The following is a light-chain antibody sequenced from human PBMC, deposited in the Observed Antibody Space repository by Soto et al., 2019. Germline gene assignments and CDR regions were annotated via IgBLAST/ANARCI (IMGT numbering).Light chain of an antibody. CDR1: QGISSY. J-gene: IGKJ3*01. V-gene: IGKV1-9*01. CDR3: QQLNSYPPF. CDR2: AAS. Sequence: DIQLTQSPSFLSASVGDRVTITCRASQGISSYLAWYQQKPGKAPKLLIYAASTLQSGVPSTFSGSGSGTEFTLTISSLQPEDFATYYCQQLNSYPPFFGPGTKVDIK.